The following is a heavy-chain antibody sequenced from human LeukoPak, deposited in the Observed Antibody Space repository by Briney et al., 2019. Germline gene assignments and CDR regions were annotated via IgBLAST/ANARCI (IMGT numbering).Heavy chain of an antibody. V-gene: IGHV3-21*01. CDR3: ATEAGNVDTAMVTNFDY. Sequence: GGSLRLSCAASGVTFSSYSMNWVRQAPAKGLEWVSSISSSSSYIYYADSVKGRFTISGDNAKNSLYLQTNSLRAEDTAVYYCATEAGNVDTAMVTNFDYWGQGTLVTVSS. J-gene: IGHJ4*02. CDR1: GVTFSSYS. CDR2: ISSSSSYI. D-gene: IGHD5-18*01.